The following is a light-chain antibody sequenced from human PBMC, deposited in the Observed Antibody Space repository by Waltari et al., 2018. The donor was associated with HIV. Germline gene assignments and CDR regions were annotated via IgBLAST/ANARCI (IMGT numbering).Light chain of an antibody. J-gene: IGKJ1*01. Sequence: EIVLTQSPLSLPVTPGEPASTSCRSSRSLLHSNGYNYLDWYLQKPGQSPQLLIYLGSNRASGVPDRFSGSGSGTDFTLKISRVEAEDVGIYYCMQALHTWTFGQGTKVEI. V-gene: IGKV2-28*01. CDR2: LGS. CDR1: RSLLHSNGYNY. CDR3: MQALHTWT.